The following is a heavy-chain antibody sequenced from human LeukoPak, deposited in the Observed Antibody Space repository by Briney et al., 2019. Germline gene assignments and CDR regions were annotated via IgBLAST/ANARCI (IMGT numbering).Heavy chain of an antibody. CDR1: GGTFSSYA. D-gene: IGHD1-1*01. Sequence: SVKVSCKASGGTFSSYAISWVRQAPGQGLEWMGGIIPIFGTTNYAQKFQGRVTITADKSTSAVYMELSSLRSEDTAVYYCARGYLVWFDPWGQGTLVTVSS. CDR2: IIPIFGTT. CDR3: ARGYLVWFDP. V-gene: IGHV1-69*06. J-gene: IGHJ5*02.